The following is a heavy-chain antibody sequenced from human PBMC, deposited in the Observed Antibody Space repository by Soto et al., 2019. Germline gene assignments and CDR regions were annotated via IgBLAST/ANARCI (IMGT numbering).Heavy chain of an antibody. Sequence: EVQLVQSEAEVKRTGESLRISCQGSGYTFSNQWIAWVRQMPGKGLEWMGLTHPGNSESRYSPSIQGQGTMSVDKSINTAFLQWSSLKATDSAMYYCATHTSTGYWDCWGQGTLVTVAS. CDR3: ATHTSTGYWDC. D-gene: IGHD6-13*01. V-gene: IGHV5-51*03. J-gene: IGHJ4*02. CDR1: GYTFSNQW. CDR2: THPGNSES.